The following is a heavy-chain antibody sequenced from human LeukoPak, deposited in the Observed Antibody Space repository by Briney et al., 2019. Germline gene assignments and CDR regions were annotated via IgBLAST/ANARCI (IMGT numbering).Heavy chain of an antibody. CDR3: ARRGSSSASSWFDP. D-gene: IGHD6-13*01. V-gene: IGHV4-34*01. J-gene: IGHJ5*02. CDR2: INHSGST. CDR1: GGSFSGYS. Sequence: PSETLSLTCAVYGGSFSGYSWNWIRQPPGKGLEWIGEINHSGSTNYNPSLKSRVTISVDTSKNQFSLKLSSVTAADTAVYYCARRGSSSASSWFDPWGQGTLVTVSS.